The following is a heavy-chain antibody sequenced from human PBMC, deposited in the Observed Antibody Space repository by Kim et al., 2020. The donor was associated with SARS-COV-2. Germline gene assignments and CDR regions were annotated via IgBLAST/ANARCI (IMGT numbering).Heavy chain of an antibody. V-gene: IGHV4-34*01. D-gene: IGHD2-2*01. J-gene: IGHJ2*01. CDR3: ARNRKVGWYFDL. Sequence: NYNPALKSRVTISVDTSKNQFSLKLSSVTAADTAVYYCARNRKVGWYFDLWGRGTLVTVSS.